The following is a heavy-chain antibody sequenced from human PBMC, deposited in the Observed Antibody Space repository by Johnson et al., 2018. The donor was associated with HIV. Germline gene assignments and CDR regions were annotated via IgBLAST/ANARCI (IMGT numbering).Heavy chain of an antibody. CDR2: INWNGGST. CDR1: GFTFSNHW. CDR3: ARDFYAVVATPFIGSAFDI. D-gene: IGHD5-12*01. V-gene: IGHV3-20*04. Sequence: VQLVESGGGLVQSGGSLRLSCAASGFTFSNHWMHWVRQAPGKGLEWVSGINWNGGSTGYADSVKGRFTISRDNAKNSLYLQMNSLRAEDTALYYCARDFYAVVATPFIGSAFDIWGQGTMVTVSS. J-gene: IGHJ3*02.